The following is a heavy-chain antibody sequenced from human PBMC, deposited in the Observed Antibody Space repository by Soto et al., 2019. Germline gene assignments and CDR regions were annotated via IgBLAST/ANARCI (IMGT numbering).Heavy chain of an antibody. Sequence: GGSLRLSCAASGFTFSDYTMNWVRQAPGTGLEWVSSITSSSTYIYYADSVKGRFTISRDNAKYSLYLQMNSLRAEDTAVYFCARNEWIDYWGQGTLVTVS. CDR1: GFTFSDYT. D-gene: IGHD2-8*01. V-gene: IGHV3-21*01. CDR3: ARNEWIDY. J-gene: IGHJ4*02. CDR2: ITSSSTYI.